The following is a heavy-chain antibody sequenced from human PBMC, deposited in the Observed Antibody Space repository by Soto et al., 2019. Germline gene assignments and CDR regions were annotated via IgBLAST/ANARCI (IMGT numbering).Heavy chain of an antibody. CDR2: IYYSGST. CDR3: ARGGYDILTGLGCWFAP. Sequence: SETLSRTCTVSGGSISSGDYYWSWIRQPPGKGLEWIGYIYYSGSTYYNPSLKSRVTISVETSKNQFSLKLSSVTAADTAVYYCARGGYDILTGLGCWFAPWGQGTLVTVSS. D-gene: IGHD3-9*01. CDR1: GGSISSGDYY. J-gene: IGHJ5*02. V-gene: IGHV4-30-4*01.